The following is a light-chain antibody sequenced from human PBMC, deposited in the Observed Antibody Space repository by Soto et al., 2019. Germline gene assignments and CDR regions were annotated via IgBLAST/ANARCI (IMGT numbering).Light chain of an antibody. V-gene: IGKV1-5*01. CDR2: DAS. Sequence: GDSVTITCRASQRISTWLAWYQQKPGKAPKLLIYDASSLEGGVPSRFSGSGSGTEFTLTISGLQPDDFATYYCQQYNSFSWTFGQGTKVEIK. CDR3: QQYNSFSWT. J-gene: IGKJ1*01. CDR1: QRISTW.